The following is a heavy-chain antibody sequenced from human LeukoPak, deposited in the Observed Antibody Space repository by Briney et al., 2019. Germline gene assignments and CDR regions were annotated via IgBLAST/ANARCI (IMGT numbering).Heavy chain of an antibody. CDR3: ARYRHLGY. V-gene: IGHV3-7*01. CDR2: INQNGGEK. CDR1: GFAFSRFG. J-gene: IGHJ4*02. Sequence: GGSLRLSCAASGFAFSRFGMNWVRQAPGKGLEWVANINQNGGEKYYVDSVKGRFTISRDNGKNSLYLQMNSLRAEDTAVYYCARYRHLGYWGQGTLVTVSS.